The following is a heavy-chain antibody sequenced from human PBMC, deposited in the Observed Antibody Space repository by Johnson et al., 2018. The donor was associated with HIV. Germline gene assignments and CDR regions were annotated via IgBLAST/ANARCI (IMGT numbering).Heavy chain of an antibody. D-gene: IGHD3-22*01. CDR3: AKRLGYDSRGDQFDI. CDR1: GFTFSSYD. CDR2: ISGGGSGT. J-gene: IGHJ3*02. V-gene: IGHV3-23*04. Sequence: VQVVESGGGVVQPGGSLRLSCVASGFTFSSYDMTWVRQAPGKGLQWVSTISGGGSGTYYADSVKGRYTISRDNSKNTLSLQMNSLSVEDTAIYYCAKRLGYDSRGDQFDIWGQGTMVTVSS.